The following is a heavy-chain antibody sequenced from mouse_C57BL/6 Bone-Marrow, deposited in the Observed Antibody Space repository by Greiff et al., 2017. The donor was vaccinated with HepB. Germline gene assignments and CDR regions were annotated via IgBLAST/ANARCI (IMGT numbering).Heavy chain of an antibody. V-gene: IGHV1-74*01. CDR1: GYTFTSYW. CDR3: AIYGYNYAMDY. Sequence: QVQLQQPGAELVKPGASVKVSCKASGYTFTSYWMHWVKQRPGQGLEWIGRIHHSDSDTNYNQKFKGKATLTVDKSSSTAYMQLSSLTSEDSAVYYCAIYGYNYAMDYWGQGTSVTVSS. J-gene: IGHJ4*01. CDR2: IHHSDSDT. D-gene: IGHD1-2*01.